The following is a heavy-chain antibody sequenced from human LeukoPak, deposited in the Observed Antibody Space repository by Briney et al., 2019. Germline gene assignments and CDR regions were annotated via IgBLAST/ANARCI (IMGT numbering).Heavy chain of an antibody. J-gene: IGHJ5*02. V-gene: IGHV1-46*01. Sequence: GASVKVSCKASGYTFTSYYMHWVRQAPGQGLEWMGIINPSGGSTSYAQKFQGRVTMTTDTSTSTAYMELRSLRSDDTAVYYCARVIVGATSWFDPWGQGTLVTVSS. CDR3: ARVIVGATSWFDP. CDR1: GYTFTSYY. CDR2: INPSGGST. D-gene: IGHD1-26*01.